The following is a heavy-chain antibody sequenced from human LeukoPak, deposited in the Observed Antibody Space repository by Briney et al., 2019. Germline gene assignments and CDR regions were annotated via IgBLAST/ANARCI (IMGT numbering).Heavy chain of an antibody. CDR3: ARVAVAGGWNYYYYMDV. CDR1: GYTFTSYG. V-gene: IGHV1-18*01. J-gene: IGHJ6*03. D-gene: IGHD6-19*01. CDR2: ISAYNGNT. Sequence: ASVKVSCKASGYTFTSYGISWVRQAPGQGLEWMGWISAYNGNTNYAQKLQGRVTMTTDTSTSTAYMELSSLRSEDTAVYYCARVAVAGGWNYYYYMDVWGKGTTVTISS.